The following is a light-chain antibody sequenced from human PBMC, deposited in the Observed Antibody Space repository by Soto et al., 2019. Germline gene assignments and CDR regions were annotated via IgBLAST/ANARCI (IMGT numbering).Light chain of an antibody. J-gene: IGKJ1*01. CDR2: GAS. Sequence: EIVLTQSPGTLSLSPGERATLSCRASQSVTSSYLAWYQQKPGQAPRLLIYGASSRATGIPDRFSGSGSGTDFTLTISGLEPEDFAVYYCQQYNTSPVWTFGQGTKV. CDR3: QQYNTSPVWT. V-gene: IGKV3-20*01. CDR1: QSVTSSY.